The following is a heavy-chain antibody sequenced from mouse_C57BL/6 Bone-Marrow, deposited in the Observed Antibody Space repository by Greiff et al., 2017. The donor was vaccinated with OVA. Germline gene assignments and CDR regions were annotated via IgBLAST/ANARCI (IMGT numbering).Heavy chain of an antibody. V-gene: IGHV14-4*01. CDR3: TTYGGSDYFDY. CDR1: GFNIKDDY. CDR2: IDPENGDT. J-gene: IGHJ2*01. Sequence: VQLQHSGAELVRPGASVKLSCTASGFNIKDDYMHWVKQRPEQGLEWIGWIDPENGDTEYASKFQGKATITADTSSNTAYLQLSSLTSEDTAVYYCTTYGGSDYFDYWGQGTTLTVSS. D-gene: IGHD1-1*01.